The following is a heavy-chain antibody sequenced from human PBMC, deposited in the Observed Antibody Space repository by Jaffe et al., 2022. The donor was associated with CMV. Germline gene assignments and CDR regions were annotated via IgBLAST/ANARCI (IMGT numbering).Heavy chain of an antibody. V-gene: IGHV1-46*01. CDR3: ARAYGDYRRLDPKEDAFDI. CDR2: INPSGGST. Sequence: QVQLVQSGAEVKKPGASVKVSCKASGYTFTSYYMHWVRQAPGQGLEWMGIINPSGGSTSYAQKFQGRVTMTRDTSTSTVYMELSSLRSEDTAVYYCARAYGDYRRLDPKEDAFDIWGQGTMVTVSS. J-gene: IGHJ3*02. CDR1: GYTFTSYY. D-gene: IGHD4-17*01.